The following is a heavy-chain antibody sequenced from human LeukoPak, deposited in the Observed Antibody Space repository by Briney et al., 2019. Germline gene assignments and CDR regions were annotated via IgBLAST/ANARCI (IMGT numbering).Heavy chain of an antibody. V-gene: IGHV3-20*03. D-gene: IGHD6-6*01. CDR2: INWNGGST. Sequence: WIRQPPGKGLEWVSGINWNGGSTGYADSVKGRFTISRDNAKNSLYLQMNSLRAEDTALYYCARGSSPHYYYYYMDVWGKGTTVTVSS. CDR3: ARGSSPHYYYYYMDV. J-gene: IGHJ6*03.